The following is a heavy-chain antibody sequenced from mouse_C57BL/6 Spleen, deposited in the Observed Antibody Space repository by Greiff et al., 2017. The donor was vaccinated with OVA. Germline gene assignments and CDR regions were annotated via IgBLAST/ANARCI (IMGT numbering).Heavy chain of an antibody. CDR2: IDPSDSET. D-gene: IGHD1-1*01. Sequence: QVQLQQPGAELVRPGSSVKLSCKASGYTFTSYWMHWVKQRPIQGLEWIGNIDPSDSETHYNQNFKDKATLTVDKSSSTAYMQLSSLTSEDSAVYYCASEDYYGSREFAYWGQGTLVTVSA. CDR1: GYTFTSYW. V-gene: IGHV1-52*01. J-gene: IGHJ3*01. CDR3: ASEDYYGSREFAY.